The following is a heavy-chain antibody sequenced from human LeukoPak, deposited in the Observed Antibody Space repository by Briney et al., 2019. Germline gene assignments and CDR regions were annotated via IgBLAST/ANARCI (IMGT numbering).Heavy chain of an antibody. CDR1: GFTFRSYA. V-gene: IGHV3-23*01. CDR2: ISGSGTNT. D-gene: IGHD3-10*01. Sequence: PWGSLRLSCAASGFTFRSYAMSWVRQAPGKGLEWVSIISGSGTNTYYADSVKGRFTISRDNSQNTLYLQMNSLRAEDTAVYYCAKDPLPVIAASYFDSWDQGTLVTVSS. J-gene: IGHJ4*02. CDR3: AKDPLPVIAASYFDS.